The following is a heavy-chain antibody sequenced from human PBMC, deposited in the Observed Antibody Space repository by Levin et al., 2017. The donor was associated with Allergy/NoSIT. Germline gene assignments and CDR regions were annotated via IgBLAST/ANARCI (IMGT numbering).Heavy chain of an antibody. D-gene: IGHD2-2*01. V-gene: IGHV3-30*03. Sequence: GGSLRLSCAASGFTFSSYGMHWVRQAPGKGLEWVAVISYDGSNKYYADSVKGRFTISRDNSKNTLYLQMNSLRAEDTAVYYCARLGGGCSSTSCYSYYGMDVWGQGTTVTVSS. CDR3: ARLGGGCSSTSCYSYYGMDV. CDR1: GFTFSSYG. J-gene: IGHJ6*02. CDR2: ISYDGSNK.